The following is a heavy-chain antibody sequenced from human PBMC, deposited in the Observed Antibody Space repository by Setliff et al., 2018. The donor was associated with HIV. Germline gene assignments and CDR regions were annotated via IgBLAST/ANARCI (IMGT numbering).Heavy chain of an antibody. V-gene: IGHV4-61*09. J-gene: IGHJ4*02. CDR1: GGIISSDSFF. Sequence: SETLSLTCTVSGGIISSDSFFWSWIRQPAGKGLEWIGHISATGSTNYNPSLKRRVTMSLDTSKNQFSLNLNSVTAADAAVYFCARAREGWKPFAFDYWGQGTLVTVSS. CDR2: ISATGST. D-gene: IGHD1-1*01. CDR3: ARAREGWKPFAFDY.